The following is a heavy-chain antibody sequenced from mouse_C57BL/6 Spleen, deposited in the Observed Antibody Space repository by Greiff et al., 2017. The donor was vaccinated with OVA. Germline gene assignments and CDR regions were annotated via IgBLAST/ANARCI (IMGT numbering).Heavy chain of an antibody. J-gene: IGHJ4*01. CDR1: GYTFTSYW. CDR2: INPSSGYT. V-gene: IGHV1-7*01. CDR3: ARWENNWDDAMDY. Sequence: QVQLQQSGAELAKPGASVKLSCKASGYTFTSYWMHWVKQRPGQGLEWIGYINPSSGYTKYNQKFKDKATLTADKSSSTAYMQLSSLTYEDSAVYYCARWENNWDDAMDYWGQGTSVTVSS. D-gene: IGHD4-1*01.